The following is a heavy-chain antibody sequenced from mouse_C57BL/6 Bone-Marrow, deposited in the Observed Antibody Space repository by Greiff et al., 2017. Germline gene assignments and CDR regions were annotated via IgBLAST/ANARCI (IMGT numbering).Heavy chain of an antibody. CDR2: ISSGGSYT. V-gene: IGHV5-6*02. CDR3: ARHTLFYDGFAY. Sequence: DVKLVESGGDLVKPGGSLKLSCAASGFTFSSYGMSWVRQTPDKRLEWVATISSGGSYTYYPDSVKGRFTISRDNAKNTLYLQMSSLKSEDTAMYYCARHTLFYDGFAYWGQGTLVTVSA. CDR1: GFTFSSYG. D-gene: IGHD2-12*01. J-gene: IGHJ3*01.